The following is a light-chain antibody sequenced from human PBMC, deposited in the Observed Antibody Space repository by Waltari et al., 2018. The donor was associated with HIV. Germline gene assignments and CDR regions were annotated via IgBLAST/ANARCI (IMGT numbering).Light chain of an antibody. V-gene: IGLV2-11*01. CDR1: NSDVGGYNW. J-gene: IGLJ3*02. Sequence: QSALTQPRSVSGSPGQSVTISCTGTNSDVGGYNWPNWYQQQPGKVTKLMVYDGSKRPSGVPDRVSASKSDNTAYLTISGLQADDEGDYYCCSYVGNFTWVFGGGTILTVL. CDR3: CSYVGNFTWV. CDR2: DGS.